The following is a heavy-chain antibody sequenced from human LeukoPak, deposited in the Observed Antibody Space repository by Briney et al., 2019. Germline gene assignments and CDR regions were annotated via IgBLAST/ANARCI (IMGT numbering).Heavy chain of an antibody. CDR1: GYTLTELS. Sequence: GASVKVSCKVSGYTLTELSMHWVRQAPGKGLEWMGGFDPEDGETIYAQKFQGRVTMTEDTSTDTAYMELSSLRSEDTAVYYCATSSGYTYYFDYWGQGTLITVSS. D-gene: IGHD5-12*01. CDR3: ATSSGYTYYFDY. V-gene: IGHV1-24*01. CDR2: FDPEDGET. J-gene: IGHJ4*02.